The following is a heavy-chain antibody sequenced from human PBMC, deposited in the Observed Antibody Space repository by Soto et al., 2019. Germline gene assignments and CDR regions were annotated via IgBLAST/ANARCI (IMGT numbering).Heavy chain of an antibody. V-gene: IGHV4-59*01. Sequence: SETLSLTCTVSGGSISSYYWSWIRQPPGKGLEWIGYIYYSGSTNYNPSLKSRVTISVDTSKNQFSLKLSSVTAADTAVYYCARGVVVAAQFDYWGQGTLVTVSS. CDR3: ARGVVVAAQFDY. CDR1: GGSISSYY. J-gene: IGHJ4*02. D-gene: IGHD2-15*01. CDR2: IYYSGST.